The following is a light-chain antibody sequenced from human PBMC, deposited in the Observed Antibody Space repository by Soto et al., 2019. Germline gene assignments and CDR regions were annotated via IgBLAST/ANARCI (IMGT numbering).Light chain of an antibody. V-gene: IGLV2-14*03. CDR1: SSDVGGFDH. CDR2: DVS. Sequence: QAALTQPGSVSVSLGQSITISCTGASSDVGGFDHVSWYQQHPGKVPRLLIYDVSSRPSGVSDRFSGSKSGNTASLTISGLQAEDEADYYCNSFTTTNPYVFGTGTKVTVL. J-gene: IGLJ1*01. CDR3: NSFTTTNPYV.